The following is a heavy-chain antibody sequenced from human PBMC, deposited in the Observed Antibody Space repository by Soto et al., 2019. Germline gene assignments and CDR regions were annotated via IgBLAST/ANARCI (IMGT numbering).Heavy chain of an antibody. CDR2: IYYSGST. Sequence: QVQLQESGPGLVKPSQTLSLTCTVSGGSISSGGYYWSWIRQHPGKGLEWIGYIYYSGSTYYNPSLKSRVTISVDTSKNQFSLKLSSVTAADTAVYYCARARLYFGDSSGFQTVVSYAFDIWGQGTMVTVSS. CDR1: GGSISSGGYY. CDR3: ARARLYFGDSSGFQTVVSYAFDI. D-gene: IGHD3-22*01. J-gene: IGHJ3*02. V-gene: IGHV4-31*03.